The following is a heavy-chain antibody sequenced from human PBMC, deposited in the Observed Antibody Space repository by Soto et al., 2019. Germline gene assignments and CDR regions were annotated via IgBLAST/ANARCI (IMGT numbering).Heavy chain of an antibody. Sequence: QVQLVQSGAEVKKPGASVKVSCKASGYTFTSYDINWVRQATGQGLEWMGWMNPNSGNTGYAQKLQGRVTMTRNTSISTAYMELSSLRSEDTAVYYCARVATIFGVVFDAFDIWGQGTMVTVSS. CDR1: GYTFTSYD. D-gene: IGHD3-3*01. J-gene: IGHJ3*02. CDR3: ARVATIFGVVFDAFDI. CDR2: MNPNSGNT. V-gene: IGHV1-8*01.